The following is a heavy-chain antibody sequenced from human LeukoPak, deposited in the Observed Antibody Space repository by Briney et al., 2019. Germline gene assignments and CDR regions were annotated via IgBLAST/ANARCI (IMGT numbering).Heavy chain of an antibody. CDR2: IYSSGNT. V-gene: IGHV4-59*08. J-gene: IGHJ5*01. D-gene: IGHD6-19*01. Sequence: KPSETLSLTCTVSGGSISNYYWSWIRQPPGKGLEWIAYIYSSGNTYYNPSLKSRVTISLDTTKNQFSLKLSSVTAADTAVYYCARHIGFSSDWYEFWGPGTLVTVSS. CDR1: GGSISNYY. CDR3: ARHIGFSSDWYEF.